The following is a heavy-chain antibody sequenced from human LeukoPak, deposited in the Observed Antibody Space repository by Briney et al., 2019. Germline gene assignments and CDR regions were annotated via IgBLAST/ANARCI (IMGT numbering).Heavy chain of an antibody. CDR1: GGSISSYY. V-gene: IGHV4-59*01. J-gene: IGHJ4*02. CDR3: ARGPSAAGPFDY. Sequence: PSETLSLTCTVSGGSISSYYWSWIRQPPGKGLEWIGYIYYTGSTNYNPSLKSRVTISVDTSKKQFSLRLSSVTAADTAVYYCARGPSAAGPFDYWGQGTLVTVSS. D-gene: IGHD6-13*01. CDR2: IYYTGST.